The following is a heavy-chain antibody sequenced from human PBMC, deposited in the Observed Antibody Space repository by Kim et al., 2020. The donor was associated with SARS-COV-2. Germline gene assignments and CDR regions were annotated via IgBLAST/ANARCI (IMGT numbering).Heavy chain of an antibody. D-gene: IGHD6-19*01. V-gene: IGHV4-39*01. CDR3: ARYSSGWTFFDY. CDR1: GGSISSRSYY. CDR2: VSYSGST. J-gene: IGHJ4*02. Sequence: SETLSLTCTVSGGSISSRSYYWGWIRQPPGKGLEWIGSVSYSGSTYYNASLRSRATVSADTSKNQFSLKLSPVTAADTAVYYCARYSSGWTFFDYWGQGT.